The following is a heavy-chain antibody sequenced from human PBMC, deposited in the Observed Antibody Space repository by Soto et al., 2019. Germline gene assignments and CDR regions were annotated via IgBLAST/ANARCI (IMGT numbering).Heavy chain of an antibody. Sequence: PSETLSLTCAVYGGSFSGYYWSWIRQPPGKGLEWIGEINHSGSTNYNPSLKSRVTISVDTSKNQFSLKLSSVTAADTAVYYCASLLSAWQQLVKPRPYYYYYGMDVWGQGTTVTVSS. CDR1: GGSFSGYY. CDR3: ASLLSAWQQLVKPRPYYYYYGMDV. CDR2: INHSGST. D-gene: IGHD6-13*01. V-gene: IGHV4-34*01. J-gene: IGHJ6*02.